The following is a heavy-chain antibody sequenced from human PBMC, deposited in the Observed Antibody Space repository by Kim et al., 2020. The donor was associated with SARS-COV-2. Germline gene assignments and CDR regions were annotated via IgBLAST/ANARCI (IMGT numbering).Heavy chain of an antibody. CDR3: ARGKSEYFGSGRARSFDL. D-gene: IGHD3-10*01. CDR1: GRSFSGYY. J-gene: IGHJ2*01. CDR2: ITQTGTT. Sequence: SETLSLTCAVYGRSFSGYYLTWIRQAPGTGLQWIAEITQTGTTNYDPSLMGRVTISVAASKKQFSLVLTSATAADTAVYYCARGKSEYFGSGRARSFDLWGRGSLVTVSS. V-gene: IGHV4-34*01.